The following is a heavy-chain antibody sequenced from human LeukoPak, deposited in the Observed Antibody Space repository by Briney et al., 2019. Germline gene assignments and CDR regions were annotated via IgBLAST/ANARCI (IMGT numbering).Heavy chain of an antibody. D-gene: IGHD2-2*01. CDR3: ARHCASSTSCYYYYYGMDV. V-gene: IGHV4-59*08. CDR2: IYYSGST. Sequence: SETLSLTCTVSGGSISSYYWSWIRQPPGKGLEWIGYIYYSGSTNYNPSLKSRVTISVDTSKNQFSLKLSSVTAADTAVYYCARHCASSTSCYYYYYGMDVWGQGTTVTVS. CDR1: GGSISSYY. J-gene: IGHJ6*02.